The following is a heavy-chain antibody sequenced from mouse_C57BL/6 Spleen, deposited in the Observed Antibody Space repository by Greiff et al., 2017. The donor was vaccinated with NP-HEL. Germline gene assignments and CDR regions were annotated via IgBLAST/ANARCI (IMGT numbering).Heavy chain of an antibody. CDR3: ARGGSPSYYAMDY. CDR2: IDPSDSYT. D-gene: IGHD3-1*01. J-gene: IGHJ4*01. CDR1: GYTFTSYW. Sequence: VQLQQSGAELVMPGASVKLSCKASGYTFTSYWMHWVKQRPGQGLEWIGEIDPSDSYTNYNQKFKGKSTLTVDKSSSTAYMQLSSLTSEDSAVYYCARGGSPSYYAMDYWGQGTSVTVSS. V-gene: IGHV1-69*01.